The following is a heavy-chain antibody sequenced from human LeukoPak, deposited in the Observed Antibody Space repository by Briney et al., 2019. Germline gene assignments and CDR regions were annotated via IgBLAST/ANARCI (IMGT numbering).Heavy chain of an antibody. CDR2: ISWNSGSI. J-gene: IGHJ4*02. D-gene: IGHD3-10*01. CDR3: AREFFQYYYGSGVYFDY. CDR1: GFTFDDYA. V-gene: IGHV3-9*01. Sequence: QSGGSLRLSCAASGFTFDDYAMHWVRQAPGKGLEWVSGISWNSGSIGYADSVKGRFTISRDNAKNSLYLQMNSLRAEDTAVYYCAREFFQYYYGSGVYFDYWGQGTLVTVSS.